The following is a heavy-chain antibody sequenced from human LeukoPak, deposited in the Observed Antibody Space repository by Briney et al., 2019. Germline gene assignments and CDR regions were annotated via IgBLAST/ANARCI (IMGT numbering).Heavy chain of an antibody. V-gene: IGHV4-34*01. D-gene: IGHD1-14*01. CDR2: SNRRGST. J-gene: IGHJ4*02. Sequence: SETLSLTCAVSAASFSVDYWSWIRQPPGKGLEWIGESNRRGSTNYNPSLRSRVTISVDTSKNQFSLKLNSVTAADTGVYYRAPTEPAALARGADSFDSWGQGTLVTVSS. CDR1: AASFSVDY. CDR3: APTEPAALARGADSFDS.